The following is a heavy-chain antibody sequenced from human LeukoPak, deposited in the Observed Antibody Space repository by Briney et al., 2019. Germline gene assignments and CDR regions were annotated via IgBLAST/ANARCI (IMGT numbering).Heavy chain of an antibody. Sequence: ASVTVSFKASGYTFTGYYMHWVRQAPGQGLDWMGWINPNSGGTNYAQEFQGWVTIIRDTSISTAYMELSSLRSDDTAVYSCARATPVLTGYYLEYGLDPWGQGTLVTVSS. CDR2: INPNSGGT. J-gene: IGHJ5*02. CDR1: GYTFTGYY. V-gene: IGHV1-2*04. CDR3: ARATPVLTGYYLEYGLDP. D-gene: IGHD3-9*01.